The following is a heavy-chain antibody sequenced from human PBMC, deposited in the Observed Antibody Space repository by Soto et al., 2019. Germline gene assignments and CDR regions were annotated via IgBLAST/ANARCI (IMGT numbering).Heavy chain of an antibody. Sequence: GGSLRLSCATSGFAFSSYDMSWVHQAPGKGLEWVSAISGSGDRTYYADSVRGRFTISRDNSKNTLYLQMNSLRAEDTAVYFCANRDTSMVTRYYYGMDVWGQGTTVTVSS. CDR2: ISGSGDRT. D-gene: IGHD5-18*01. V-gene: IGHV3-23*01. J-gene: IGHJ6*02. CDR1: GFAFSSYD. CDR3: ANRDTSMVTRYYYGMDV.